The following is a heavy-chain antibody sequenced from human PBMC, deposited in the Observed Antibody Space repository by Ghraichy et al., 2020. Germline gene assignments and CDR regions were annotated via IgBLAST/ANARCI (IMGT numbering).Heavy chain of an antibody. CDR3: ARDGYSPGWYVT. D-gene: IGHD2-2*02. V-gene: IGHV3-66*03. J-gene: IGHJ5*02. CDR1: GFTVNNNY. Sequence: LSLTCAGAGFTVNNNYMTWIRQAPGKGLEWVSLIYKNGTTYNADSVKGRFAISRDNSKNTLYLQMNSLRAEDTALYYCARDGYSPGWYVTWGQGTPVTVSS. CDR2: IYKNGTT.